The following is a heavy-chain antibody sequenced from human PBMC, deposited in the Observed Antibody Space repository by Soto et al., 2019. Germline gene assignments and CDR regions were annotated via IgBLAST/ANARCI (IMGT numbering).Heavy chain of an antibody. D-gene: IGHD4-4*01. J-gene: IGHJ4*02. CDR3: ARVDDQGVTRDY. Sequence: SETLSLTCAVYGGSFSGYYWSWIGQPPGKGLEWIGEVNHSGSTNYNPSLKSRVTISVDTSKNQFSLKLSSVTAADTAVYYCARVDDQGVTRDYWGQGTLVTVSS. CDR1: GGSFSGYY. CDR2: VNHSGST. V-gene: IGHV4-34*01.